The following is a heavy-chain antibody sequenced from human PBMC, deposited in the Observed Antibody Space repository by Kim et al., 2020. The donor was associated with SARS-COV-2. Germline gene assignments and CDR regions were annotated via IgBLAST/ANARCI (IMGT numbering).Heavy chain of an antibody. CDR3: AKKATSAYRGYFDS. V-gene: IGHV3-23*01. CDR1: GFTFKHYA. CDR2: ITSTGTGT. J-gene: IGHJ4*02. Sequence: GGSLRLSCVASGFTFKHYAMGWVRQAPGKGLEWVSAITSTGTGTFYAASVRGRFTISRDSSNNTLYLQMSSLRAEDTAVYFCAKKATSAYRGYFDSWGQG. D-gene: IGHD5-12*01.